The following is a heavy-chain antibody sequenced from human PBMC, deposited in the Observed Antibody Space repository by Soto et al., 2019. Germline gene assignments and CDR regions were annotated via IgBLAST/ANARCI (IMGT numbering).Heavy chain of an antibody. J-gene: IGHJ4*02. CDR2: INAGNGNT. CDR3: ARTHPRGIVLMVYAPFDY. V-gene: IGHV1-3*01. CDR1: GYIFTNYA. D-gene: IGHD2-8*01. Sequence: ASVKVSCKASGYIFTNYAMHWVRQAPGQRLEWMGWINAGNGNTKFSPKFQGRVTMTTDTSTSTAYMELRSLRSDDTAVYYCARTHPRGIVLMVYAPFDYWGQGTLVTVSS.